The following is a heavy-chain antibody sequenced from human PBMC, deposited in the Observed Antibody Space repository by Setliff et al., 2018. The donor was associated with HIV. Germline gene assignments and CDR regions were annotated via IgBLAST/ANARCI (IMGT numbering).Heavy chain of an antibody. CDR1: GYSFTSYW. CDR2: IYPGDSDI. Sequence: GESLKISCKGSGYSFTSYWIGWVRQMPGKGLEWMGIIYPGDSDIRYSPSFQGQVTISADKSISTAYLQWSSLKASDTAMYYCARRSGYDWGGAYYYGMDVWGQGTTVTV. CDR3: ARRSGYDWGGAYYYGMDV. J-gene: IGHJ6*02. D-gene: IGHD5-12*01. V-gene: IGHV5-51*01.